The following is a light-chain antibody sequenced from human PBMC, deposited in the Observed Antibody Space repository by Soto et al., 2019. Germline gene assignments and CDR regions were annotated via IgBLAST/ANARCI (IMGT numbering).Light chain of an antibody. V-gene: IGKV1-5*03. CDR1: QTVSSW. Sequence: DIQMTQSPSTLSASVGDRVTITCRASQTVSSWLAWYQQKPGKAPKLLIYQASTLETGVPSRFSGSGSGTEFTLTIAGLQPDDFAPYYCQHYNSYPLTFGGGTKVDIK. CDR3: QHYNSYPLT. J-gene: IGKJ4*01. CDR2: QAS.